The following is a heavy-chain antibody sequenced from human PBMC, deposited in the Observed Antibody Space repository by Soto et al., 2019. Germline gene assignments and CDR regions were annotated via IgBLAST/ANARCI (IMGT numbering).Heavy chain of an antibody. CDR2: ISYDGSNK. J-gene: IGHJ3*02. CDR1: GFTLSSSG. V-gene: IGHV3-30*18. D-gene: IGHD3-16*02. Sequence: WAQRVSSASSGFTLSSSGIHLVRQVPGKGLEWVAVISYDGSNKYYADSVKGRFTISRDNSKNTLYLQMNSLRAEDTAVYYCAKDLRGDYVWGSYRYAFDIWGQGTMVT. CDR3: AKDLRGDYVWGSYRYAFDI.